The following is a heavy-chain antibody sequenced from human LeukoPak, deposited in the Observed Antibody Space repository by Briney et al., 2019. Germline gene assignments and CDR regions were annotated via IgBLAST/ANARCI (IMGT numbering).Heavy chain of an antibody. CDR3: ARDRPLGQWLANLDY. CDR1: GFTFSSYA. V-gene: IGHV3-30-3*01. Sequence: GRSLRLSCAASGFTFSSYAMHWVRQAPGKGLEWVAVISYDGSNKYYAASVNGRFTIFRDNSKNTLYLQMNSLRAEDTAVYYCARDRPLGQWLANLDYWGQGTLVTVSS. CDR2: ISYDGSNK. D-gene: IGHD6-19*01. J-gene: IGHJ4*02.